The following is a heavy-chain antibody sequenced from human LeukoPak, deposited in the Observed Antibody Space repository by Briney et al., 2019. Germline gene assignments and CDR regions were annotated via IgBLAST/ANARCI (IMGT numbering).Heavy chain of an antibody. V-gene: IGHV4-34*01. J-gene: IGHJ6*03. Sequence: PSETLSLTCAVYGGSFSGYYWSWIRQPPGKGLEWIGEINHSGSTNYNPSLKSRVTISVDTSKNQFSLKLSSVTAADTAVYYCARHRDEADYYGSGSFYYMDVWGKGTTVTISS. CDR2: INHSGST. CDR3: ARHRDEADYYGSGSFYYMDV. D-gene: IGHD3-10*01. CDR1: GGSFSGYY.